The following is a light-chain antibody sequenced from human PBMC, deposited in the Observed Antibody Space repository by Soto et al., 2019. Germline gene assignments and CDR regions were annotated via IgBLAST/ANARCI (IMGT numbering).Light chain of an antibody. J-gene: IGKJ5*01. CDR3: QQEIT. Sequence: EIVLTQSPGTLSLSPGERATLSCRASESVSDNYLAWYQQRSGQAPRLVIYGASSRASAVPDRFSGSGSGTDFTLTISRLEPEDFAVYYCQQEITFGQGTRLEIK. V-gene: IGKV3-20*01. CDR1: ESVSDNY. CDR2: GAS.